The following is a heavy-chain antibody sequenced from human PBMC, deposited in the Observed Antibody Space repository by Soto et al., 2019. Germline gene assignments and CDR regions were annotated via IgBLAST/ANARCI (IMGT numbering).Heavy chain of an antibody. Sequence: SETLSLTCTVSGGSMSRHYWSWIRQPPGKGLEWIGYIYYSGSTNYNPSLKSRGTISVDTSKNQFSLKLSSVTAADTAVYYCARAGSYYDTSSYDDYWGQGTLAPVSA. CDR1: GGSMSRHY. CDR3: ARAGSYYDTSSYDDY. J-gene: IGHJ4*02. CDR2: IYYSGST. V-gene: IGHV4-59*11. D-gene: IGHD3-22*01.